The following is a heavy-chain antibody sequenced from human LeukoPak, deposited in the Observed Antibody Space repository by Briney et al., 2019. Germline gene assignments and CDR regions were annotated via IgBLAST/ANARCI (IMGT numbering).Heavy chain of an antibody. CDR2: INPNSGGT. J-gene: IGHJ3*02. Sequence: ASVKVSCKASGYTFTGYYMHWVRQAPGQGLERMGRINPNSGGTNYAQKFQGRVTMTRDTSISTAYMELSRLRSDDTAVYYCARYPGSGQLNLDAFDIWGQGTMVTVSS. CDR1: GYTFTGYY. CDR3: ARYPGSGQLNLDAFDI. D-gene: IGHD1-1*01. V-gene: IGHV1-2*06.